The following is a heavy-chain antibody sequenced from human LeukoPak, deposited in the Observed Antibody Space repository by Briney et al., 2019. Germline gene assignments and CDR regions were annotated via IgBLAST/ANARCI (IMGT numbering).Heavy chain of an antibody. CDR1: GGSMSSSSYY. CDR2: IYYSGST. Sequence: SETLSLTCTVSGGSMSSSSYYWGWIRQPPGEGLEWIGSIYYSGSTYYNPSLKSRVTMSVDTSKNQFSLKLSSVTAAETAVYYCARQDSSGSDAFDVWGQGTMVTVYS. CDR3: ARQDSSGSDAFDV. V-gene: IGHV4-39*01. J-gene: IGHJ3*01. D-gene: IGHD3-22*01.